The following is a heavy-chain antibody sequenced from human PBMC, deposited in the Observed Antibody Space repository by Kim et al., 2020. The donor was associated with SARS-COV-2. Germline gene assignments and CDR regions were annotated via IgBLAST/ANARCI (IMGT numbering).Heavy chain of an antibody. V-gene: IGHV4-39*01. CDR1: GGSISSSSYY. CDR3: ARLLADSSGYYLINYYYYYGMDV. CDR2: IYYSGST. Sequence: SETLSLTCTVSGGSISSSSYYWGWIRQPPGKGLEWIGSIYYSGSTYYNPSLKSRVTISVDTSKNQFSLKLSSVTAADTAVYYCARLLADSSGYYLINYYYYYGMDVWGQGTTVTVSS. J-gene: IGHJ6*02. D-gene: IGHD3-22*01.